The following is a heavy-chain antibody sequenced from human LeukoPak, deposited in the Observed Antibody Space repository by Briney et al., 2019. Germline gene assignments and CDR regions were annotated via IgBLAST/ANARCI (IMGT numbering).Heavy chain of an antibody. CDR3: AREVAVPGRNA. V-gene: IGHV3-53*01. CDR1: GFTVSSNY. Sequence: GGSLRLSCAASGFTVSSNYMTWVRQAPGKGLEWVAVIYSGGTTFYADYVKGRFTISRDTSRNMLYLQMNSLRAEDTAVYYCAREVAVPGRNAWGQGTLVVVSS. CDR2: IYSGGTT. D-gene: IGHD6-19*01. J-gene: IGHJ5*02.